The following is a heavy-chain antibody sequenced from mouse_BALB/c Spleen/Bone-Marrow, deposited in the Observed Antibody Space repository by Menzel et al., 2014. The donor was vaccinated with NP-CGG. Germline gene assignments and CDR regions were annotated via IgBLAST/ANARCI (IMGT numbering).Heavy chain of an antibody. CDR1: GYTFTDYT. Sequence: VQLQQSGPELVMPGASVKISCKTSGYTFTDYTLHWVRQSHGKSLEWIGGVNPNIGGTSYNQKFKDKASLTVNKSSTTAYMELRSLTSEDSAVYYCARGRWYYWGQGTLSQSPQ. J-gene: IGHJ2*01. CDR2: VNPNIGGT. CDR3: ARGRWYY. V-gene: IGHV1-22*01. D-gene: IGHD2-3*01.